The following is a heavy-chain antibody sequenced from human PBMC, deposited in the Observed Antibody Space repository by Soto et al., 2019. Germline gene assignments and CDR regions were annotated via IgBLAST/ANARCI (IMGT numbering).Heavy chain of an antibody. CDR3: AGMPYTSGLRFDP. V-gene: IGHV4-30-2*01. Sequence: SETLSLTCNMSGDSYSISTYSWSWIRQPPGKALQWIGFIYQSGVTSYNPSLASRVSISLDRSNNQCSLELKSVTAADTAVYFCAGMPYTSGLRFDPWGPGTLVTVSS. J-gene: IGHJ5*02. CDR2: IYQSGVT. D-gene: IGHD6-19*01. CDR1: GDSYSISTYS.